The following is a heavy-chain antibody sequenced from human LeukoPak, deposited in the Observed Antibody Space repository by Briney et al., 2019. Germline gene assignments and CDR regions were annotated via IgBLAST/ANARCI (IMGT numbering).Heavy chain of an antibody. Sequence: GGSLRLSCAASGFTFSSYTMNWVRQAPGKGLEWVSPISSSSIYINYSDSVKGRFTISRDNAKNSLYLQMSSLRVEDTAVYYCARGTTAADIWGQGTMVTVSS. J-gene: IGHJ3*02. CDR2: ISSSSIYI. D-gene: IGHD1-7*01. CDR3: ARGTTAADI. CDR1: GFTFSSYT. V-gene: IGHV3-21*01.